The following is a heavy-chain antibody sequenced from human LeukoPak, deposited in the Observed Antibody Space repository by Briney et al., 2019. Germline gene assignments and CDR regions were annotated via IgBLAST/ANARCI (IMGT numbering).Heavy chain of an antibody. D-gene: IGHD3-10*01. CDR3: ARDVTTMVRGVMAPYYYYMDV. V-gene: IGHV3-21*01. J-gene: IGHJ6*03. Sequence: GGSLRLSCAASGFTFSSYSMNWVRQAPGKGLEWVSSISSSSSYIYYADSVKGRFTISRDNAENSLYLQMNSLRAEDTAVYYCARDVTTMVRGVMAPYYYYMDVWGKGTTVTVSS. CDR1: GFTFSSYS. CDR2: ISSSSSYI.